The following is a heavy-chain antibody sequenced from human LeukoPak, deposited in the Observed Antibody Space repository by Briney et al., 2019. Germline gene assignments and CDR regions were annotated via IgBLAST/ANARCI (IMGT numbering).Heavy chain of an antibody. CDR1: GGSINTYY. J-gene: IGHJ4*02. CDR2: FFTSEST. CDR3: ARVEDYYDSSVFDY. D-gene: IGHD3-22*01. V-gene: IGHV4-4*07. Sequence: SETLSLTCTVSGGSINTYYWSWIRQPAGKGLEWIGRFFTSESTKYNPSLKSRVTMSVDTSKNQFSLKLSSVTAADTAVYYCARVEDYYDSSVFDYWGQGTLVTVSS.